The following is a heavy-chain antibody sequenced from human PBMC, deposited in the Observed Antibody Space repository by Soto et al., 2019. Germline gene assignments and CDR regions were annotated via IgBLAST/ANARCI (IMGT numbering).Heavy chain of an antibody. CDR1: GASIASSHYF. CDR3: ARLFFKLGVDRPRLSYFDY. Sequence: PSETLSLTCTVSGASIASSHYFWGWIRQPPGKGLEWVGSVYYVGNTYYSPSLKTPVTVSVDTSKSQFSLKLTSVTAADTAVYFCARLFFKLGVDRPRLSYFDYWGPGMSVTVSS. D-gene: IGHD6-13*01. J-gene: IGHJ4*02. CDR2: VYYVGNT. V-gene: IGHV4-39*01.